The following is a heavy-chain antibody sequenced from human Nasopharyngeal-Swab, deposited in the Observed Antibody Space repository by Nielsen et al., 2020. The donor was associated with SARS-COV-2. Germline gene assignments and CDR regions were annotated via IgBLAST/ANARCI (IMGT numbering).Heavy chain of an antibody. CDR1: GYSFTSYW. J-gene: IGHJ6*02. CDR2: IDPSDSYT. Sequence: GESLKISCKGSGYSFTSYWISWVRQMPGKGLEWMGRIDPSDSYTNYSPSFQGHVTISADKSISTAYLQWSSLKASDTAMYYCARSDKNYDFWSGTSGYGMDVWGQGTTVTVSS. V-gene: IGHV5-10-1*01. CDR3: ARSDKNYDFWSGTSGYGMDV. D-gene: IGHD3-3*01.